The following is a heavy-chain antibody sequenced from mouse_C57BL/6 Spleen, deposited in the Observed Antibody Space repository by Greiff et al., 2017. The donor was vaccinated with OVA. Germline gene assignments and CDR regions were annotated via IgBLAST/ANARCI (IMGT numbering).Heavy chain of an antibody. D-gene: IGHD2-4*01. V-gene: IGHV10-1*01. CDR2: IRSKSNNYAT. CDR1: GFSFNTYA. Sequence: EVKLVESGGGLVQPKGSLKLSCAASGFSFNTYAMNWVRQAPGKGLEWVARIRSKSNNYATYYADSVKDRFTISRDDSESMLYLQMNNLKTEDTAMYYCVRQGDYDGALYYFDYWGQGTTLTVSS. J-gene: IGHJ2*01. CDR3: VRQGDYDGALYYFDY.